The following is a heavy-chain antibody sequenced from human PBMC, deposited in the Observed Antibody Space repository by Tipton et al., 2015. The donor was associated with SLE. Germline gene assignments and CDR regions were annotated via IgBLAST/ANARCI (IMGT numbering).Heavy chain of an antibody. CDR2: INHSGGT. J-gene: IGHJ4*02. Sequence: TLSLTCAVYGGSFSGYYWSWIRQPPGKGLEWIGEINHSGGTNYNPSLKSRVTISVDTSKNQFSLKLSSVTAADTAVYYCARGVLRPFDYWGQGTLVTVSS. D-gene: IGHD1-1*01. CDR1: GGSFSGYY. CDR3: ARGVLRPFDY. V-gene: IGHV4-34*01.